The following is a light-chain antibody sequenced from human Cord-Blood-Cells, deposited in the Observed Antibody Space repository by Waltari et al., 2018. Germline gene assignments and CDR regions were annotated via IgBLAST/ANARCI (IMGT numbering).Light chain of an antibody. CDR3: CSYAGSYNWV. J-gene: IGLJ3*02. V-gene: IGLV2-11*01. CDR1: SSDVGGYNH. Sequence: QSALTQPRPVSGSPGQSVPIPCTGTSSDVGGYNHVSCYQQHPVKAPKLMIYDVSTRPSGFPDRFSGSKSGNPASLTISGLQAEDEADYYCCSYAGSYNWVFGGGTKLTVL. CDR2: DVS.